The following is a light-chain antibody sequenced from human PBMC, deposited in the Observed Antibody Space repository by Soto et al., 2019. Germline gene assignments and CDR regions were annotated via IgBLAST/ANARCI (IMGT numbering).Light chain of an antibody. J-gene: IGKJ1*01. Sequence: DLQMTQSPSSLSASVGDRVTITCRASQSISSYLNWYHQKPGKAPKLLIYSASSLQSGVPSRFSGSDSGTDFPLPISSLQPEDFATYYCKQGYPPPWTFGKGTKVEIK. V-gene: IGKV1-39*01. CDR1: QSISSY. CDR3: KQGYPPPWT. CDR2: SAS.